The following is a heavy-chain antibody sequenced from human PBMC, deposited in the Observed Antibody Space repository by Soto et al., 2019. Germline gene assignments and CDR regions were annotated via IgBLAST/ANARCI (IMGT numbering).Heavy chain of an antibody. CDR1: GGSVNSGAYY. Sequence: QVQLHESGPGLVKPSQTLSLTCTVSGGSVNSGAYYWSWVRQHPGKGLEWIGALSYRGTTYYNPSLQSRITMSVDTSKAQLSLKLSSVTAADTAVYYCARMSATGTRWFDPWGPGTLVTVSS. CDR2: LSYRGTT. D-gene: IGHD1-1*01. V-gene: IGHV4-31*03. J-gene: IGHJ5*02. CDR3: ARMSATGTRWFDP.